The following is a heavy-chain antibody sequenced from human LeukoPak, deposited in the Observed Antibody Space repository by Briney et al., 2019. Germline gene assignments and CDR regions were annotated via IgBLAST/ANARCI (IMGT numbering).Heavy chain of an antibody. CDR2: ISSSATNI. J-gene: IGHJ3*02. CDR3: AKEGSYDALDI. D-gene: IGHD1-26*01. Sequence: GGSLRLSCAASGFSFSSYEMNWVRLAPGKGLEWVSHISSSATNIYYVDSVKGRFTISRDNAKNSLYLQTNSLRAEDTAVYYCAKEGSYDALDIWGQGTMVTVSS. CDR1: GFSFSSYE. V-gene: IGHV3-48*03.